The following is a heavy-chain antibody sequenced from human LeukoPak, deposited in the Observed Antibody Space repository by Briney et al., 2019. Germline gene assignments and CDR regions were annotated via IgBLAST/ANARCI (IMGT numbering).Heavy chain of an antibody. Sequence: ASVRVSCKASGYTFTSYGISWVRQAPGQGLEWVGWISAYNGDTKVAQNLQGRVTMSTDTSASTGYMDLRSLRSDDTAVYFCARGDCSDSTCYFPDYWAREPWSSSP. CDR3: ARGDCSDSTCYFPDY. V-gene: IGHV1-18*01. J-gene: IGHJ4*02. D-gene: IGHD2-2*01. CDR2: ISAYNGDT. CDR1: GYTFTSYG.